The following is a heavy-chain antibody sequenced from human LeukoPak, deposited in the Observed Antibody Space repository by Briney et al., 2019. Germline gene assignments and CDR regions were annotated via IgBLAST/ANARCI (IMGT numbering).Heavy chain of an antibody. CDR1: GFTVSSNY. D-gene: IGHD6-13*01. V-gene: IGHV3-53*05. J-gene: IGHJ4*02. CDR3: AKGRRQQLPPYYFDY. CDR2: IYSGGST. Sequence: GGSLRLSCAASGFTVSSNYMSWVRQAPGKGLEWVSVIYSGGSTYYADSVKGRFTISRDNSKNTLYLQMNSLRAEDTAVYYCAKGRRQQLPPYYFDYWGQGTLVTVSS.